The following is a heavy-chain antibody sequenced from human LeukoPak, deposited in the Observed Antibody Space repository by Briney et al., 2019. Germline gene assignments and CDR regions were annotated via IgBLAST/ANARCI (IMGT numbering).Heavy chain of an antibody. D-gene: IGHD3-22*01. CDR2: IYHSGST. V-gene: IGHV4-38-2*02. Sequence: SETLSLTCTVSGYSISSGYYWGWIRQPPGKGLEWIGSIYHSGSTYYNPSLKSRVAISVDTSKNQFSLKLSSVTAADTAVYYCARDVAYYDSTGHPIGYMDVWGKGTTVTVSS. CDR3: ARDVAYYDSTGHPIGYMDV. J-gene: IGHJ6*03. CDR1: GYSISSGYY.